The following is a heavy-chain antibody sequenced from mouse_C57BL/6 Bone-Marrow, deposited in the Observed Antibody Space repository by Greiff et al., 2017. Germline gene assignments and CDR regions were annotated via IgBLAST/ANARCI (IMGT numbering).Heavy chain of an antibody. CDR1: GYSITSCYY. J-gene: IGHJ2*01. V-gene: IGHV3-6*01. D-gene: IGHD4-1*01. Sequence: DVKLQESGPGLVKPSQSLSLTCSVTGYSITSCYYWNWIRQFPGNKLEWMGYISYDGSNNYNPSLKNRISITRDTSKNQFFLKLNSVTTEDTATYYCARGGVLGQDFDYWGQGTTLTVSS. CDR2: ISYDGSN. CDR3: ARGGVLGQDFDY.